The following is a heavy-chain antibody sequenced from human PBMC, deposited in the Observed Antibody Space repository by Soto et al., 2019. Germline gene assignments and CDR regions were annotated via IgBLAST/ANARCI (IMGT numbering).Heavy chain of an antibody. Sequence: QLQLRESGPGLVKPSETLSITCTVSGRSIISISYNWAWTRKPPGKGLEWIGNISYGGRTSYNPSLQIRFAVSVLTSKVQSSLKRTALTATYSSVYNGARHARFGSSVTCYNYAFDIWGDRAMV. CDR3: ARHARFGSSVTCYNYAFDI. CDR2: ISYGGRT. V-gene: IGHV4-39*01. D-gene: IGHD2-2*02. CDR1: GRSIISISYN. J-gene: IGHJ3*02.